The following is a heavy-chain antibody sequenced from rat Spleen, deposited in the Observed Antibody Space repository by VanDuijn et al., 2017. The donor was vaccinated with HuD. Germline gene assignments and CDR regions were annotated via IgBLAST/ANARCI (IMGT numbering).Heavy chain of an antibody. D-gene: IGHD1-11*01. CDR1: GFSLTSYH. J-gene: IGHJ2*01. V-gene: IGHV2-15*01. CDR2: IWSGGST. Sequence: QVQLKESGPGPVQPSQTLSLTFTVSGFSLTSYHVHWVRQPPGKGLEWIGAIWSGGSTDYNSALNSRLSSSRDTSKSQVLLKMNSLQTKDTAMYFCARSGGGYPNYFDYGGQGVMVTVSS. CDR3: ARSGGGYPNYFDY.